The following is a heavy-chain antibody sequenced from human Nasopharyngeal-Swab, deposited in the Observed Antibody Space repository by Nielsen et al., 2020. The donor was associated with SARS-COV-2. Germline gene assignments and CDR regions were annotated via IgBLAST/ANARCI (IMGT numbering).Heavy chain of an antibody. CDR3: ASETLRYCSSTSCQDY. CDR2: ISSSSSTI. Sequence: WIHQPPGKGLEWVSYISSSSSTIYYADSVKGRFTISRDNAKNSLYLQMNSLRAEDTAVYYCASETLRYCSSTSCQDYWGQGTLVTVSS. D-gene: IGHD2-2*01. V-gene: IGHV3-48*04. J-gene: IGHJ4*02.